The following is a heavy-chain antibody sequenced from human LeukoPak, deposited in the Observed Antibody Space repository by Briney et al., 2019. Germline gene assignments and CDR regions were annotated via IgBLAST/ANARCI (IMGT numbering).Heavy chain of an antibody. V-gene: IGHV4-59*01. D-gene: IGHD2-2*01. CDR1: GGSISSYY. Sequence: SETLSLTCTVSGGSISSYYWSWIRQPPGKGLEWIGNIYYNGNTNYNPSLKSRVTMSIDTSKNQFSLKLSSVTAADTAVYYCARSSHTRGAFDIWGQGTMVTVSS. CDR3: ARSSHTRGAFDI. J-gene: IGHJ3*02. CDR2: IYYNGNT.